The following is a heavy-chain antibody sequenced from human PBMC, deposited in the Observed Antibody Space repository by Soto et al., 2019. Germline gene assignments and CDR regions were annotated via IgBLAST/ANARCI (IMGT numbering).Heavy chain of an antibody. V-gene: IGHV1-46*01. CDR3: ARDRVDCSGGNCWRSVEDT. Sequence: QVQLVQSGAEVKKPGASVKVSCKASGYTFTSYYIHWVRQAPGQGLEWMGIIDPSGGGTSYAQKFXGRLTMTRDTPXXXVXXELSSLRSEDTAVYYCARDRVDCSGGNCWRSVEDTWGQGTLVTVSS. J-gene: IGHJ5*02. CDR1: GYTFTSYY. CDR2: IDPSGGGT. D-gene: IGHD2-15*01.